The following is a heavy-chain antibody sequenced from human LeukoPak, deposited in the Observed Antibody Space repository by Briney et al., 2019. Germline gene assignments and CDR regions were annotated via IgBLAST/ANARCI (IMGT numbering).Heavy chain of an antibody. V-gene: IGHV1-2*02. CDR1: GYTFTGYY. J-gene: IGHJ4*02. CDR2: INPNSGGT. CDR3: ARATTDFWSGYCSH. Sequence: ASVKVSCKASGYTFTGYYMHWVRQAPGQGLEYMGWINPNSGGTNYAQKFHGGVTMTGNASISTAYMEVSRLRSDDTAVYYCARATTDFWSGYCSHWGQGSLVTVSS. D-gene: IGHD3-3*01.